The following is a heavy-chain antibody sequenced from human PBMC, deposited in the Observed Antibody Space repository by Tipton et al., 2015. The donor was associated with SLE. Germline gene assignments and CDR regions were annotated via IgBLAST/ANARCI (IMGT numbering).Heavy chain of an antibody. V-gene: IGHV4-39*01. CDR1: GSSITSSSHY. CDR2: IFYSGST. D-gene: IGHD3-10*01. J-gene: IGHJ4*02. Sequence: TLSLTCSISGSSITSSSHYWGWIRQPPGKGLEWIGSIFYSGSTSYNPSLKSRVTISVDTSKNQFSLKLSTVTAADTAVYYCARRNQITMVRGVMYYFDYWGQGTLVTVSS. CDR3: ARRNQITMVRGVMYYFDY.